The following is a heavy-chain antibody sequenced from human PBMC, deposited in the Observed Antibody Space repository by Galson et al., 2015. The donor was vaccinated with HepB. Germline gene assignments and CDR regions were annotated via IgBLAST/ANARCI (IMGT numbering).Heavy chain of an antibody. V-gene: IGHV3-23*01. CDR3: AKGSSGSSHLCGFDI. CDR2: ISGGGGPI. Sequence: SLRLSCAASGFTSSSYAMSWVRQAPGKGLEWVSVISGGGGPIYYADSVKGRFTISRDISKNTVSLELNSLRAEDTAVYFCAKGSSGSSHLCGFDIWGQGTMVTVSS. CDR1: GFTSSSYA. J-gene: IGHJ3*02. D-gene: IGHD1-26*01.